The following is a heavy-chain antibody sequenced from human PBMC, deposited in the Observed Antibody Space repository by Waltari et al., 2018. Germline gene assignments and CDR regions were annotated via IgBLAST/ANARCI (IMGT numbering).Heavy chain of an antibody. CDR2: IYTSGST. CDR1: GFSVSSTY. V-gene: IGHV3-53*01. J-gene: IGHJ4*02. Sequence: EVQLVESGGGLIQPGGSLRLSCAASGFSVSSTYMSWVRQAPGKGRECVSVIYTSGSTDYADSVKGRFTISRNDSKNTLFLQMNNLRAEDTAVYYCARDRKYYSSGWSVIFDYWGQGTLVTVSS. CDR3: ARDRKYYSSGWSVIFDY. D-gene: IGHD6-19*01.